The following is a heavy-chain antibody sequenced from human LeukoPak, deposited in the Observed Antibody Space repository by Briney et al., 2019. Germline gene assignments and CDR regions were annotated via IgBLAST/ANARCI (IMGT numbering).Heavy chain of an antibody. J-gene: IGHJ2*01. CDR2: ISSGDNT. CDR3: ARDWYFDL. V-gene: IGHV3-23*01. CDR1: GFTFSSYA. Sequence: PGGSLRLSCAASGFTFSSYAMSWVRQAPGKGLEWVSAISSGDNTYYTDSVKGRFTISRDNSKSTLYLQMNSLRGEDTAIYHCARDWYFDLWGRGTLVTVSS.